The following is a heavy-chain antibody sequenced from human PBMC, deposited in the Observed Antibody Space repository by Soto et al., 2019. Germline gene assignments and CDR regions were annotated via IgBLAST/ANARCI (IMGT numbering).Heavy chain of an antibody. V-gene: IGHV3-48*03. J-gene: IGHJ3*02. Sequence: VGSLRLSCAASGFTVSSYEMNWVRQAPGKGLEWVSYISSSGSTIYYADSVKGRFTISRDNAKNTLYLQMNSLRAEDTAVYYCAKDIEIQLWPKGAFDIWGQGTMVTVSS. CDR1: GFTVSSYE. D-gene: IGHD5-18*01. CDR2: ISSSGSTI. CDR3: AKDIEIQLWPKGAFDI.